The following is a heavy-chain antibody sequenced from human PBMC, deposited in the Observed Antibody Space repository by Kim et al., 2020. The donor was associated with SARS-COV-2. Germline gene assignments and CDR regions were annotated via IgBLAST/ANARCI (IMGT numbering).Heavy chain of an antibody. J-gene: IGHJ6*02. D-gene: IGHD2-8*01. V-gene: IGHV2-5*01. CDR1: GFSLTPDRLVG. CDR3: AHHSPGLYGFDV. Sequence: SGPTLVNPTQTLTLTCSFSGFSLTPDRLVGVTWVRQPPGKALEWLALIYGNEEKRYTPSLQSRLTIAKDTTENRVVLTLTNVDPVDTGRYYCAHHSPGLYGFDVWGQGTTVTVSS. CDR2: IYGNEEK.